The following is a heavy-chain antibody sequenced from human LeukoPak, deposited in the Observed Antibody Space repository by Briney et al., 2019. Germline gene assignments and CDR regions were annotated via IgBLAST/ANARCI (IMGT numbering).Heavy chain of an antibody. CDR2: FYYSGST. J-gene: IGHJ4*02. CDR1: GGSISSYY. V-gene: IGHV4-59*01. D-gene: IGHD2-21*02. CDR3: AAVDCCAGDCYSNCIDY. Sequence: LETLSLTCTVSGGSISSYYWSWMRQPPGKGREGIGYFYYSGSTNYNPSLKSRVTISRDTSKNQYSPKLSSVMDADRAMYYCAAVDCCAGDCYSNCIDYWGQGTLVTVSS.